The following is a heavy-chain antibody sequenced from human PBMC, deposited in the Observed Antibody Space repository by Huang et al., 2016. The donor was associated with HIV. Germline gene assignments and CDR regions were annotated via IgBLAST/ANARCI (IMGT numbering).Heavy chain of an antibody. CDR1: GFTFNKFG. CDR2: IAYDGNNK. Sequence: QVQLAESGGGVVQSGRSLRLSCAASGFTFNKFGMHWVRQAPGKGLEWAAFIAYDGNNKYYADSVKGRFTISRDNSKNTLYLQMSSLRAEDTAVYYCAKDGTDGDYIGSWGQGTLVIVSS. J-gene: IGHJ4*02. D-gene: IGHD4-17*01. CDR3: AKDGTDGDYIGS. V-gene: IGHV3-30*18.